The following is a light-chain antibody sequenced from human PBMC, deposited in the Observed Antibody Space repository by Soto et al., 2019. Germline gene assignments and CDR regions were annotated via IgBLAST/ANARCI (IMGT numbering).Light chain of an antibody. CDR3: QQSDSTPYT. V-gene: IGKV1-39*01. CDR2: AAS. Sequence: DIQMTQSPSSLSASVGDRVTITCRASQSISSYLNWYQQKPGKAPKLLIYAASRLESGGPSRFSGSGSGTDFTLTISSLQPEDFATYDCQQSDSTPYTFGQGTKLEIK. CDR1: QSISSY. J-gene: IGKJ2*01.